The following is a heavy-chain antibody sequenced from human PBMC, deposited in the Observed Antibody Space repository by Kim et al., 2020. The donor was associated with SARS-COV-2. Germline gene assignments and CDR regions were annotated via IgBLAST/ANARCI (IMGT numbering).Heavy chain of an antibody. D-gene: IGHD6-19*01. CDR1: GGTFSSYA. CDR3: ARDRRYSSGWYENNGFYP. V-gene: IGHV1-69*04. CDR2: IIPILGIA. J-gene: IGHJ5*02. Sequence: SVKVSCKASGGTFSSYAISWVRQAPGQGLEWMGRIIPILGIANYAQKFQGRVTITADKSTSTAYMELSSLRSEDTAVYYCARDRRYSSGWYENNGFYPWGQGTLVTVSS.